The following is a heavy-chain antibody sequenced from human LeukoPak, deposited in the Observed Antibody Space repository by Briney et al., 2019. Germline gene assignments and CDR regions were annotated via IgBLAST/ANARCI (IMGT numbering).Heavy chain of an antibody. CDR1: GGTFSSYA. J-gene: IGHJ4*02. V-gene: IGHV1-69*06. D-gene: IGHD5-18*01. CDR3: ARGTGYSYEPFDY. Sequence: RASVKVSCKASGGTFSSYAISWVRQAPGQGLEWMGGIIPIFGTAKNAQKFQGRVTITADKSTSTAYMELSSLRSEDTAVYYCARGTGYSYEPFDYWGQGTLVTVSS. CDR2: IIPIFGTA.